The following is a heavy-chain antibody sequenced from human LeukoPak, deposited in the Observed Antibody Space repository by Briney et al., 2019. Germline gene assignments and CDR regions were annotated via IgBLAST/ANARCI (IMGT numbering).Heavy chain of an antibody. CDR1: GYTFTGYN. V-gene: IGHV1-2*02. CDR2: TKPNRGDT. D-gene: IGHD1-1*01. J-gene: IGHJ4*02. CDR3: VRDVHNWNDDY. Sequence: ASVKVSCKASGYTFTGYNVHWVRQAPEQGLEWMGWTKPNRGDTKYPPKFQGRVTLTRDTSISTAYMDRSSLRSDDTAVYYCVRDVHNWNDDYWGEGTLWTVSS.